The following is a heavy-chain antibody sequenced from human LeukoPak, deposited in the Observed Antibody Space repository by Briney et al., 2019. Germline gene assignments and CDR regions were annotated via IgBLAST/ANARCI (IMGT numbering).Heavy chain of an antibody. CDR1: GYTFTGYY. CDR3: ARRVSSGWGYYFDY. D-gene: IGHD6-19*01. J-gene: IGHJ4*02. CDR2: IDPNSGGT. V-gene: IGHV1-2*02. Sequence: ASVKVSCKASGYTFTGYYMHWVRQAPGQGLEWMGWIDPNSGGTNYAQKFQGRVTMTRDTSISTAYMELSSLRSDDTAIYYCARRVSSGWGYYFDYWGQGTLVTVSS.